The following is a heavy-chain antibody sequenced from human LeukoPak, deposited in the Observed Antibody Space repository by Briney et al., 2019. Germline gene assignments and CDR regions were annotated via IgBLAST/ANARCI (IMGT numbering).Heavy chain of an antibody. CDR3: ARDPRITIFGVVTRSFDI. J-gene: IGHJ3*02. V-gene: IGHV3-7*01. D-gene: IGHD3-3*01. CDR1: GFTFSSYW. Sequence: GESLRLSCAASGFTFSSYWMSWVRQAPGKGLEWVANIKQDGSEKYYVDSVKGRFTISRDNAKNSLYLQMNSLRAEDTAVYYCARDPRITIFGVVTRSFDIWGQGTMVTVSS. CDR2: IKQDGSEK.